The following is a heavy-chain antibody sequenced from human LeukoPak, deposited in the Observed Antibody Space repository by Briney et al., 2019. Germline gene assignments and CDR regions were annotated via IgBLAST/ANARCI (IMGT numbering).Heavy chain of an antibody. V-gene: IGHV1-2*02. CDR1: GYTFTSYG. D-gene: IGHD1-7*01. CDR2: INPNSGGT. CDR3: ARVGSWNYLFDY. J-gene: IGHJ4*02. Sequence: EASVKVSCKASGYTFTSYGISWVRQAPGQGLEWMGWINPNSGGTNYAQKFQGRVTMTRDTSISTAYMELSRLRSDDTAVYYCARVGSWNYLFDYWGQGTLVTVS.